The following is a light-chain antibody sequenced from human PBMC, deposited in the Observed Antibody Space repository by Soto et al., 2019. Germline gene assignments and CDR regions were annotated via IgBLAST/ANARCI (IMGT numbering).Light chain of an antibody. CDR1: QSVGNSH. Sequence: ETVLTQSPGTLYFSPVERATLSCRASQSVGNSHVAWYQQRRGLPPRLLIYGASNRATGIPDRFSGSGSGTDFTLTISRLEPEDFAVYYCQQYGSSPITFGQGTRLEIK. CDR2: GAS. V-gene: IGKV3-20*01. CDR3: QQYGSSPIT. J-gene: IGKJ5*01.